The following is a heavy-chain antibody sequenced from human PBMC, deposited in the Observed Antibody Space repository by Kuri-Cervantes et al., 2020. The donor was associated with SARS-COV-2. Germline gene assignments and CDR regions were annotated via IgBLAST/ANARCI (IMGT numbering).Heavy chain of an antibody. CDR3: AREGHYDSSGYYYLDY. Sequence: SETLSLTCTVSGGSISSSSYYWGWIRQPPGKGLEWIGSIYYSGSTYYNPSLKSRVTISVDTSKNQFSLKLSSVTAADTAVYYCAREGHYDSSGYYYLDYWGPGTLVTVSS. J-gene: IGHJ4*02. D-gene: IGHD3-22*01. CDR1: GGSISSSSYY. V-gene: IGHV4-39*07. CDR2: IYYSGST.